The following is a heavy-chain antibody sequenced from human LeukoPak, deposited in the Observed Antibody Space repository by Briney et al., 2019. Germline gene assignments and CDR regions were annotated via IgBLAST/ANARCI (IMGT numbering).Heavy chain of an antibody. Sequence: SETLSLTCTVSGGSISSSSYYWGWIRQPPGKGLECIGNIYYSGSTYYNPSLKSRVTISVDTSKNQFSLKLSSVTAADTAVYYCARAFQYAYNDYWGQGTLVSVSS. J-gene: IGHJ4*02. D-gene: IGHD1-14*01. CDR1: GGSISSSSYY. CDR3: ARAFQYAYNDY. V-gene: IGHV4-39*07. CDR2: IYYSGST.